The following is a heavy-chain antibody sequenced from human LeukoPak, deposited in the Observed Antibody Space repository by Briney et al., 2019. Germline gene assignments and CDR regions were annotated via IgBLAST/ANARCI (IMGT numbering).Heavy chain of an antibody. D-gene: IGHD2-21*02. CDR3: AKDQVGFIVVVTAILSEAMDV. J-gene: IGHJ6*02. V-gene: IGHV3-30*18. CDR2: ISYDGSNK. CDR1: GFTFSSYG. Sequence: QPGRSLRLSCAASGFTFSSYGMHWVRQAPGKGLEWVAVISYDGSNKYYADSVKGRFTISRDNSKNTLYLQMNSLRAEDTAVYYCAKDQVGFIVVVTAILSEAMDVWGQGTTATVSS.